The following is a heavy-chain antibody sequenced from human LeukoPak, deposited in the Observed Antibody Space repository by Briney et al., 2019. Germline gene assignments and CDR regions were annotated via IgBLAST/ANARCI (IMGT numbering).Heavy chain of an antibody. J-gene: IGHJ4*02. CDR3: ARHIIDYYDSTNFGDY. D-gene: IGHD3-22*01. Sequence: GESLKISCKGSGYSFTSYWINWVRQVPGKGLEWMGMIDPSDSYTNYSPSFQGHVTISADKSISTAYLQWSSLKASDAAMYYCARHIIDYYDSTNFGDYWGQGTLVTVSS. V-gene: IGHV5-10-1*01. CDR2: IDPSDSYT. CDR1: GYSFTSYW.